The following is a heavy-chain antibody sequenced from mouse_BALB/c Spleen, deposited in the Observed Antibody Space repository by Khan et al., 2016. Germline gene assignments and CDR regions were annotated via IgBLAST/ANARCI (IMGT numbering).Heavy chain of an antibody. Sequence: QVQLQQSGPELVKPGTSVRISCKAAGYTFTNYYIHWLKQGPGQGLEWSGWIFPGNVNTKFNEKFKGKATLTVDKSSTTVYMNLSSLTSEDSAVXFCARHYRYSWFVYWVQGTLFTVSA. V-gene: IGHV1S56*01. CDR1: GYTFTNYY. CDR3: ARHYRYSWFVY. D-gene: IGHD2-14*01. J-gene: IGHJ3*01. CDR2: IFPGNVNT.